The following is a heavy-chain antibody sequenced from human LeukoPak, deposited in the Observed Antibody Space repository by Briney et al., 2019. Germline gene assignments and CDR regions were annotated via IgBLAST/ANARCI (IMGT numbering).Heavy chain of an antibody. D-gene: IGHD5-12*01. CDR3: ARAARKWLRLGTTEYYFDY. J-gene: IGHJ4*02. Sequence: ASVKVSCKASGYTFTSYDINWVRQANGQGLEWMGWMNPNSGNTGYAQKFQGRVTMTRNTSISTAYMELSSLRSEDTAVYYCARAARKWLRLGTTEYYFDYWGQGTLVTVSS. CDR2: MNPNSGNT. V-gene: IGHV1-8*01. CDR1: GYTFTSYD.